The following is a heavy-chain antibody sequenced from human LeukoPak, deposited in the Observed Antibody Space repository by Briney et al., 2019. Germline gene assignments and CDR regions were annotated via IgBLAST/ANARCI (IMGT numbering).Heavy chain of an antibody. V-gene: IGHV1-3*01. CDR3: AREWDIVVETAIPYFQH. J-gene: IGHJ6*02. D-gene: IGHD2-21*02. CDR1: GYTFTTYA. CDR2: INAGNGNT. Sequence: ASVRVSCKASGYTFTTYAIHWVRQAPGQRLEWMGWINAGNGNTRFSQKFQGRVTITRDTSASTAYMELSSLRSDDTAVYYCAREWDIVVETAIPYFQHWGQGTTVTDSS.